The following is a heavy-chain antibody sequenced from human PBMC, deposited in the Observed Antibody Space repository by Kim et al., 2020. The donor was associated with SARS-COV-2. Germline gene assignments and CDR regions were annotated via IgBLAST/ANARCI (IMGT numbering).Heavy chain of an antibody. V-gene: IGHV4-59*01. CDR3: ARVMKNKKSAYFDY. Sequence: NPSLKSRVTISVDTSKNQFSLKLSSVTAADTAVYYCARVMKNKKSAYFDYWGQGTLVTVSS. J-gene: IGHJ4*02. D-gene: IGHD2-8*01.